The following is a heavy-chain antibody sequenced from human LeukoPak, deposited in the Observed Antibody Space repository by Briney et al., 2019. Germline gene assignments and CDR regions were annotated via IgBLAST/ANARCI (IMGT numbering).Heavy chain of an antibody. Sequence: ASVKVSCKASGYTFTSYGISWVRQAPGQGLEWMGWISAYNGNTNYAQKLQGRVTMTTDTSTSKAYMELRSLRSDDTAVYYCARSQEEVIAMDFDYWGQGTLVTVSS. CDR1: GYTFTSYG. V-gene: IGHV1-18*01. CDR2: ISAYNGNT. D-gene: IGHD2-21*01. CDR3: ARSQEEVIAMDFDY. J-gene: IGHJ4*02.